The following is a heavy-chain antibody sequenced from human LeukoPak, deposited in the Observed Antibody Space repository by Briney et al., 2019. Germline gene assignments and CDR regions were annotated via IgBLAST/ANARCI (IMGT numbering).Heavy chain of an antibody. Sequence: ASVKVSCKASGYTFTGYYMHWVRQAPGQGLEWMGWINPNSGGTNYAQKFQGRVTMTRDTSISTAYMELSRLRSDDTAVYYCARGGYSYGFLLGQLGMYYFDYWGQGILVTVSS. V-gene: IGHV1-2*02. CDR3: ARGGYSYGFLLGQLGMYYFDY. CDR2: INPNSGGT. J-gene: IGHJ4*02. D-gene: IGHD5-18*01. CDR1: GYTFTGYY.